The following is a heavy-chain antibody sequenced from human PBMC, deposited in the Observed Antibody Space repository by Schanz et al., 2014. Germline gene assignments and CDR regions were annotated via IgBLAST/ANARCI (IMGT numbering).Heavy chain of an antibody. D-gene: IGHD5-18*01. V-gene: IGHV3-21*01. CDR1: GFTLSNYA. CDR3: VRVSFADPRLYRGMDRDIDY. CDR2: ISSRSSHI. J-gene: IGHJ4*02. Sequence: EMQLLESGGGLAQPGGSLRLSCAASGFTLSNYAMSWVRQAPGKGLEWVSSISSRSSHIYYADSVKGRLTISRDDAKKSMYLQMNNLRAEDTAVYYCVRVSFADPRLYRGMDRDIDYWGQGTLVTVSS.